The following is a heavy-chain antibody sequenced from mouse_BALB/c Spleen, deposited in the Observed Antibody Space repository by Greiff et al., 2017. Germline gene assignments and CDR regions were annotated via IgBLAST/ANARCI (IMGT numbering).Heavy chain of an antibody. CDR1: GFTFSSYA. CDR3: ARGGLRLTLDY. CDR2: ISSGGST. D-gene: IGHD1-2*01. Sequence: DVMLVESGGGLVKPGGSLKLSCAASGFTFSSYAMSWVRQTPEKRLEWVASISSGGSTYYPDSVKGRFTISRDNARNILYLQMSSLRSEDTAMYYCARGGLRLTLDYWGQGTTLTVSS. V-gene: IGHV5-6-5*01. J-gene: IGHJ2*01.